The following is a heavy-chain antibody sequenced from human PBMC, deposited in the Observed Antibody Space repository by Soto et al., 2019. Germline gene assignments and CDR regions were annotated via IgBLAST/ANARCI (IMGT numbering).Heavy chain of an antibody. J-gene: IGHJ4*02. V-gene: IGHV1-3*01. D-gene: IGHD3-10*01. CDR3: ARDTPMVRGVMSFDY. CDR2: INAGNGNT. Sequence: ASVKVSCKASGYTFTSYAMHWVRQAPGQRLEWMGWINAGNGNTKYSQKLQGRVTITRDTSASTAYMELSSLRSEDTAVYYCARDTPMVRGVMSFDYWGQGTLVTVSS. CDR1: GYTFTSYA.